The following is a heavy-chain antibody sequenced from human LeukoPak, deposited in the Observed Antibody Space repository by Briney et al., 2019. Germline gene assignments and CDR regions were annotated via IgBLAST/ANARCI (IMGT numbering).Heavy chain of an antibody. CDR1: GGSWSFSGYY. CDR2: INHSGST. CDR3: ARVSSSWYQDWYFDL. J-gene: IGHJ2*01. D-gene: IGHD6-13*01. Sequence: SETLSLTCADYGGSWSFSGYYWSWIRQPPGKGLEWIGEINHSGSTKYNPSLKSRVTISVDTSKNQFSLKLSSMIAADTAVYYCARVSSSWYQDWYFDLWGRGTLVTVPS. V-gene: IGHV4-34*01.